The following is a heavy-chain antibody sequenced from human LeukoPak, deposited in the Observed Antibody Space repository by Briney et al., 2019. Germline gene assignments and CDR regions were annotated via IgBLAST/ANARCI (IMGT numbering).Heavy chain of an antibody. CDR1: GFTFSSYA. D-gene: IGHD2-2*01. V-gene: IGHV3-30-3*01. CDR3: AKDIVSWAWNDAGIVVVPAAIDY. J-gene: IGHJ4*02. CDR2: ISYDGSNK. Sequence: GGALRLSCAASGFTFSSYAMHWVRQAPGKGLEGVAVISYDGSNKYYADSVKGRFTISRDNSKNTLYLQMNSLRAEDTAVYYCAKDIVSWAWNDAGIVVVPAAIDYWGQGTLVTVSS.